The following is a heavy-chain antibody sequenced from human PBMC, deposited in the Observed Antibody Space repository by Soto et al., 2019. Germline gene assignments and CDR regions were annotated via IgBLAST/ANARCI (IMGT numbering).Heavy chain of an antibody. V-gene: IGHV4-59*01. J-gene: IGHJ4*02. CDR3: ARAGRFWSGYEIDY. D-gene: IGHD3-3*01. CDR2: IYYSGST. Sequence: SETLSLTCTVSGGSISSYYWSWVRQPPGKGLEWIGYIYYSGSTNYNPSLKSRVTISVDTSKNQFSLKLSSVTAADTAVYYCARAGRFWSGYEIDYWGQGTLVTVSS. CDR1: GGSISSYY.